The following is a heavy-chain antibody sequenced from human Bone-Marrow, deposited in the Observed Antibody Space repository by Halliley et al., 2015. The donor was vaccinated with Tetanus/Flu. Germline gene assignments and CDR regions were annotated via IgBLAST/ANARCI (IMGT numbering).Heavy chain of an antibody. J-gene: IGHJ5*02. D-gene: IGHD3-10*01. Sequence: GLEWMGGFDPENGKIMYAKKFQGRVTMTEDTSTDTAYMELSSLRSDDTAEYYCAASHSGFGLWGQGTLVTVSS. CDR2: FDPENGKI. V-gene: IGHV1-24*01. CDR3: AASHSGFGL.